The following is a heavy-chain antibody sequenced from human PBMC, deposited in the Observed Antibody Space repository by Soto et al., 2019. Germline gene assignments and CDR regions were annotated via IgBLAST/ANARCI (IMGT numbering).Heavy chain of an antibody. CDR2: ISGSGGST. V-gene: IGHV3-23*01. CDR3: AKDGQYQLLSYGMDV. Sequence: EVQLLESGGGLVQPGGSLRLSCAASGFTFSSYAMSWVRQAPGKGLEWVSAISGSGGSTYYADSVKGRFTISRDNSKNPLYLQMNSLRAEDTAVYYCAKDGQYQLLSYGMDVWGQGTTVTVSS. J-gene: IGHJ6*02. CDR1: GFTFSSYA. D-gene: IGHD2-2*01.